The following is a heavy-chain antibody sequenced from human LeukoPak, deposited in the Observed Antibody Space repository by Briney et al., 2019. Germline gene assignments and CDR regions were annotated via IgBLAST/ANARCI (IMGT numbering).Heavy chain of an antibody. D-gene: IGHD3-10*01. CDR1: GFTFDDYA. CDR3: AKVRGRITMVRGVIFDY. Sequence: GRSLRLSFAASGFTFDDYAMHWVRQAPGKGLEWVSGISWNSGSIGYADSVKGRFTISRDNAKNSLYLQMNSLRAEDTALYYCAKVRGRITMVRGVIFDYWGQGTLVTVSS. J-gene: IGHJ4*02. CDR2: ISWNSGSI. V-gene: IGHV3-9*01.